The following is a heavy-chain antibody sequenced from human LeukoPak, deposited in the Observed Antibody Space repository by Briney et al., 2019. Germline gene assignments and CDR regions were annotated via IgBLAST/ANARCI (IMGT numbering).Heavy chain of an antibody. CDR2: IRFDGSYK. Sequence: GGSLRLSCAASGFTFSSYGMHWVRQAPGKGLEWVAFIRFDGSYKDYADSVKGRFTISRDNSKNTLYLQMNSLRAEDTAVYYCARDTAMATFDYWGQGTLVTVSS. V-gene: IGHV3-30*02. D-gene: IGHD5-18*01. CDR1: GFTFSSYG. CDR3: ARDTAMATFDY. J-gene: IGHJ4*02.